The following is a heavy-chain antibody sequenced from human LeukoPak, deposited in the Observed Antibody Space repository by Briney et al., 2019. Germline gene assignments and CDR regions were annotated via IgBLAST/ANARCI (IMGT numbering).Heavy chain of an antibody. V-gene: IGHV1-46*01. D-gene: IGHD6-13*01. Sequence: ASVKVSCKASGYTFTNYYIHWVRQAPGHGLEWLGISNPSGDSTNYAQKFQGRVTMTRDTSTSTVYMDLSSLRSEDTAVYYCARCFSNNWFGRYDYYMDVWGKGTTVTVSS. CDR3: ARCFSNNWFGRYDYYMDV. CDR2: SNPSGDST. CDR1: GYTFTNYY. J-gene: IGHJ6*03.